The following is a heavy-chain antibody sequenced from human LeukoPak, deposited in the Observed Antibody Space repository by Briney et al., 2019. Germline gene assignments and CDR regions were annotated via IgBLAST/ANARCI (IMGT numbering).Heavy chain of an antibody. CDR2: IIPILGIA. CDR3: ARDHYYDSSGYYPLYYYYGMDV. J-gene: IGHJ6*02. CDR1: GYTFTGYY. Sequence: ASVKVSCKASGYTFTGYYMHWVRQAPGQGLEWMGRIIPILGIANYAQKFQGRVTITADKSTSTAYMELSSLRSEDTAVYYCARDHYYDSSGYYPLYYYYGMDVWGQGTTVTVSS. V-gene: IGHV1-69*04. D-gene: IGHD3-22*01.